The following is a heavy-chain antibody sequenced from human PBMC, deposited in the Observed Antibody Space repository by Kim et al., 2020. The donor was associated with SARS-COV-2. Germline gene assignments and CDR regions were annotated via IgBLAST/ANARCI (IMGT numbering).Heavy chain of an antibody. D-gene: IGHD2-15*01. CDR1: GFTFSSYA. CDR2: ISYDGSNK. J-gene: IGHJ4*02. V-gene: IGHV3-30-3*01. Sequence: GGSLRLSCAASGFTFSSYAMHWVRQAPGKGLEWVAVISYDGSNKYYADSVKGRFTISRDNSKNTLYLQMNSLRAEETAVYYCARGYCSGGSCFISPFHDYFDYWGQGTLVTVSS. CDR3: ARGYCSGGSCFISPFHDYFDY.